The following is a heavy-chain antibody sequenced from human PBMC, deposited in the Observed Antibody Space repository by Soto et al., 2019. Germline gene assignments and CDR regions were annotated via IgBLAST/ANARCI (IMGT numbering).Heavy chain of an antibody. V-gene: IGHV3-30-3*01. J-gene: IGHJ6*02. Sequence: PGGSLRLSCAASGFTFSSYAMHWVRQAPGKGLEWVAVISYDGSNKYYADSVKGRFTISRDNSKNTLYLQMNSLRAEDTAVYYCARDYMRFEYSSSKTRYYYYYGMDVWGQGTTVTV. D-gene: IGHD6-6*01. CDR1: GFTFSSYA. CDR2: ISYDGSNK. CDR3: ARDYMRFEYSSSKTRYYYYYGMDV.